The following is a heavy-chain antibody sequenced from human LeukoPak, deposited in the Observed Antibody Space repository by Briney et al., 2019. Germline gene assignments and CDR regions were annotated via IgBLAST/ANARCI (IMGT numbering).Heavy chain of an antibody. V-gene: IGHV3-30-3*01. J-gene: IGHJ6*02. Sequence: PGGSLRLSCAASGFTFSSYAMHWVRQAPGKGLEWVAVISYDGSNKYYADSVKGRFTISRDNSKNTLYLQMNSLRADDTAVYYCARDNLGLGRSIDYYYYGMDVWGQGTTVTVSS. CDR3: ARDNLGLGRSIDYYYYGMDV. CDR1: GFTFSSYA. D-gene: IGHD7-27*01. CDR2: ISYDGSNK.